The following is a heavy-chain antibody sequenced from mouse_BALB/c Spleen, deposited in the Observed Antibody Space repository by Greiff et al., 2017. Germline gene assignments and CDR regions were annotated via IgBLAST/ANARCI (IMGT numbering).Heavy chain of an antibody. CDR3: AKQGLRHPYYFDY. CDR1: GFAFSSYD. J-gene: IGHJ2*01. D-gene: IGHD1-2*01. Sequence: EVNVVESGGGLVKPGGSLKLSCAASGFAFSSYDMSWVRQTPEKRLEWVAYISSGGGSTYYPDTVKGRFTISRDNAKNTLYLQMSSLKSEDTAKYCCAKQGLRHPYYFDYWGQGTTLTVSS. CDR2: ISSGGGST. V-gene: IGHV5-12-1*01.